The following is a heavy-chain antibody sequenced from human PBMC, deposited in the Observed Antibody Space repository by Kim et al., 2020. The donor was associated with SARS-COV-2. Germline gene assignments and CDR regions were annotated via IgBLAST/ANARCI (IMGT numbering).Heavy chain of an antibody. D-gene: IGHD2-15*01. J-gene: IGHJ4*02. CDR1: GYTFSSYY. V-gene: IGHV1-46*01. CDR2: INPSGGTT. Sequence: ASVKVSCKASGYTFSSYYMHWVRQAPGQGLEWMGLINPSGGTTKYAQKFQGRVTMTRDASTSTAYMELNSLKSGDTAVYYCARESLPSVVVVAATGVFDYWGQGTLVTVSS. CDR3: ARESLPSVVVVAATGVFDY.